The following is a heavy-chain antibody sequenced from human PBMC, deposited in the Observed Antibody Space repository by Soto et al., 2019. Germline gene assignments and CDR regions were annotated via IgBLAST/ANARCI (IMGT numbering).Heavy chain of an antibody. D-gene: IGHD6-13*01. CDR3: ARDFGLEQQLVPRYYYYGRDV. V-gene: IGHV1-46*01. Sequence: ASVKVSCKASGYTFTSYYMHWVRQAPGQGLEWMGIINPSGGSTSYAQKFQGRVTMTRDTSTSTVYMELSSLRSEDTAVYYCARDFGLEQQLVPRYYYYGRDVCGRGNTVTVST. CDR2: INPSGGST. CDR1: GYTFTSYY. J-gene: IGHJ6*04.